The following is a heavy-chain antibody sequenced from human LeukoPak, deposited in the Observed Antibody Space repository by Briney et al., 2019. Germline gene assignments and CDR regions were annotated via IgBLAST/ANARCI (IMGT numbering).Heavy chain of an antibody. CDR1: GYTFTSYG. D-gene: IGHD6-19*01. CDR2: ISAYSGNT. J-gene: IGHJ6*02. Sequence: GASVKVSCKASGYTFTSYGISWVRQAPGQGLEWMGWISAYSGNTNYAQKLQGRVTMTTDTSTSTAYMELRSLRSDDTAVYYCVRGRSSGWYDYYYYGMDVWGQGTTVTVSS. CDR3: VRGRSSGWYDYYYYGMDV. V-gene: IGHV1-18*01.